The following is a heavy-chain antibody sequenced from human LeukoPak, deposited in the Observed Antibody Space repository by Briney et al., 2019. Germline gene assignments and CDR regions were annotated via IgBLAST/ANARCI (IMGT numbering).Heavy chain of an antibody. D-gene: IGHD1-7*01. CDR2: INHSGST. CDR3: ARREELPLEYNAFDI. V-gene: IGHV4-34*01. Sequence: PGGSLRLSCAASGFTFSSYAMHWVRQPPGKGLEWIGEINHSGSTNYNPSLKSRVTISVDTSKNQFSLKLSSVTAADTAVYYCARREELPLEYNAFDIWGQGTMVTVSS. J-gene: IGHJ3*02. CDR1: GFTFSSYA.